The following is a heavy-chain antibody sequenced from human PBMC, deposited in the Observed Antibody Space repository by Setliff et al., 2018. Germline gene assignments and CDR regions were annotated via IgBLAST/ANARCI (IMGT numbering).Heavy chain of an antibody. D-gene: IGHD6-13*01. CDR2: ISSSSTI. Sequence: GGSLRLSCAASGFTFSSYSMNWVRQAPGKGLEWVSSISSSSTIYYADSVKGRFTISRDNAKNSLYLQMNSLRAEDTAVYYCARGPQTSRAPSSLPHFDLWGRGTLVTVSS. J-gene: IGHJ2*01. V-gene: IGHV3-48*04. CDR3: ARGPQTSRAPSSLPHFDL. CDR1: GFTFSSYS.